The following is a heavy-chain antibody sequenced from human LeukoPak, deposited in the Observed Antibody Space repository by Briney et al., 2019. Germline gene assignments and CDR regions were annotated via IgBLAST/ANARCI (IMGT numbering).Heavy chain of an antibody. CDR1: GGSFSGYY. CDR3: ARCDSGYSSSKNWFDP. V-gene: IGHV4-34*01. CDR2: INHSGST. D-gene: IGHD6-13*01. J-gene: IGHJ5*02. Sequence: SETLSLTCAVYGGSFSGYYWSWIRQPPGKGLEWIGEINHSGSTNYNPSLKSRVTISVDTSKNQFSLKLSSVTAADTAVYYCARCDSGYSSSKNWFDPWGQGTLVTVSS.